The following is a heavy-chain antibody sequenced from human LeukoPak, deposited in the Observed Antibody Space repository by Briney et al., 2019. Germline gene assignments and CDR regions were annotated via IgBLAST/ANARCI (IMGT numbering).Heavy chain of an antibody. D-gene: IGHD3-22*01. Sequence: PSETLSLTCTVSGGSISSYYWSWVRQAPGKGLEWVSSISSSSSYIYYADSVKGRFTISRDNAKNSLYLQMNSLRAEDTAVYYCARDVYYYDSSGFDPWGQGTLVTVSS. V-gene: IGHV3-21*01. J-gene: IGHJ5*02. CDR2: ISSSSSYI. CDR1: GGSISSYY. CDR3: ARDVYYYDSSGFDP.